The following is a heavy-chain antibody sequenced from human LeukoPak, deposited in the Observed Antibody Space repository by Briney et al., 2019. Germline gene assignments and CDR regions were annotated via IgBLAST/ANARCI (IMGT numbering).Heavy chain of an antibody. V-gene: IGHV1-46*01. CDR2: INPSGGST. CDR1: GYTFTSYY. D-gene: IGHD6-13*01. Sequence: ASVKVSCKASGYTFTSYYMHWVRQAPGQGLEWMGIINPSGGSTSYAQKFQGRVTMTRDMSTSTVYMELSSLRSEDTAVYYCARAPYASSSWYYFDYWGQGTLVTVSS. CDR3: ARAPYASSSWYYFDY. J-gene: IGHJ4*02.